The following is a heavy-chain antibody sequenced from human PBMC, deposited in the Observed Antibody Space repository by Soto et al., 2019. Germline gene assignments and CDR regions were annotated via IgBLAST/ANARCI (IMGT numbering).Heavy chain of an antibody. J-gene: IGHJ6*04. Sequence: SETLSLTCAVYGDSFSGYFWSWIRQPPGKGLEWIGEINHSGSTNYNPSLKSRVTISVDTSKKQFSLKLGSVTAADTAVYYCTRGVGRAMIAVGGGVPGDVRGKGTTVTVSS. V-gene: IGHV4-34*01. D-gene: IGHD2-21*01. CDR1: GDSFSGYF. CDR3: TRGVGRAMIAVGGGVPGDV. CDR2: INHSGST.